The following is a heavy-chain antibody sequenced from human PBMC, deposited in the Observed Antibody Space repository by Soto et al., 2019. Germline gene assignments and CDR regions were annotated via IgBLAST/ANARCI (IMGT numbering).Heavy chain of an antibody. CDR3: ATPHYYGSGSYPNP. D-gene: IGHD3-10*01. J-gene: IGHJ5*02. Sequence: GGSLRLSCAASGFTVSSNYMSWVRQAPGKGLEWVSVTYSGGSTYYADSVKGRFTISRDNSKNTLYLQMNSLRAEDTAVYYCATPHYYGSGSYPNPWGQGTLVTVSS. V-gene: IGHV3-53*01. CDR1: GFTVSSNY. CDR2: TYSGGST.